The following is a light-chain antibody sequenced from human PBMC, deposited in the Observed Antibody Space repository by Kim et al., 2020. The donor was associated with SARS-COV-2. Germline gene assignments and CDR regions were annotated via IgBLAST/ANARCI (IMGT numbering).Light chain of an antibody. CDR2: QDI. V-gene: IGLV3-1*01. J-gene: IGLJ3*02. Sequence: SYELTQPPSVSVSPGQTASITCPGDKLGDKYACWYQQKPGQSPVLVIYQDIRRPSGIPERFSGSNSGNTATLTISGTQAMDEADYYCQAWDSSTWVFGGGTQLTVL. CDR1: KLGDKY. CDR3: QAWDSSTWV.